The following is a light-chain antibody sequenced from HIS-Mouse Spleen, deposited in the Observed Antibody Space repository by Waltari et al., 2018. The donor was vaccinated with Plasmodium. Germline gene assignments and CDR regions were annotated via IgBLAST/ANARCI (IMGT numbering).Light chain of an antibody. V-gene: IGLV1-40*01. Sequence: QPVLTQPPSVPGAPGQRVTIARTGRSSNLGAAYAVHRYQQLPGTAPKLLIYGNSNRPSGVPDRFSGSKSGTSASLAITGLQAEDEADYYCQSYDSSLSGVVFGGGTKLTVL. CDR2: GNS. CDR3: QSYDSSLSGVV. CDR1: SSNLGAAYA. J-gene: IGLJ2*01.